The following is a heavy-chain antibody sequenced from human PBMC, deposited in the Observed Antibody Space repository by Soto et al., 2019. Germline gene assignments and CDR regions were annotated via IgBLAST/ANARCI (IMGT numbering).Heavy chain of an antibody. CDR1: GFSFNNYG. D-gene: IGHD4-17*01. J-gene: IGHJ4*02. CDR3: GRAYGQLDY. CDR2: ISDTSDTI. Sequence: PGGSLRLSCAASGFSFNNYGMVWVRQAPGKGLEWIAYISDTSDTIYYADSVKDRFTISRDNAKNSLFLQMNRLRVEDPAVYCCGRAYGQLDYWGRGTLVTVSS. V-gene: IGHV3-48*01.